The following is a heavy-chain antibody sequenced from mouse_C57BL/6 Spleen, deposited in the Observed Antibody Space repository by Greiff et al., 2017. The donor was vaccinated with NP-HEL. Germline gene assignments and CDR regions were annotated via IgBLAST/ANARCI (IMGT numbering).Heavy chain of an antibody. CDR3: ARSLYYSNFRFDY. J-gene: IGHJ2*01. CDR2: IDPSDSYT. D-gene: IGHD2-5*01. Sequence: VQLQQSGAELVKPGASVKLSCKASGYTFTSYWMQWVKQRPGQGLEWIGEIDPSDSYTNYNQKFKGKATLTVDTSSSTAYMQLSSLTSEDSAVYYCARSLYYSNFRFDYWGQGTTLTVSS. V-gene: IGHV1-50*01. CDR1: GYTFTSYW.